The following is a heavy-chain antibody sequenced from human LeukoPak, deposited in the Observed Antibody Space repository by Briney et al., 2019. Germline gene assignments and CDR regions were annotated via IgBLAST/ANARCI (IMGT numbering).Heavy chain of an antibody. CDR3: ARRGYYYYMDV. J-gene: IGHJ6*03. Sequence: ESLKLSWKGSGYSFTSYWIGWVPQIPGKGLEWVGIIYPGDSDTRYSPSFQGQVTISADKSISTAYLQWSSLKASDTAMYYCARRGYYYYMDVWGKGTTVTVSS. CDR1: GYSFTSYW. CDR2: IYPGDSDT. V-gene: IGHV5-51*01.